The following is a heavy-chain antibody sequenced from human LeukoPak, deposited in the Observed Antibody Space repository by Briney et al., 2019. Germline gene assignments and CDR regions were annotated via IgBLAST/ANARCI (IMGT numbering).Heavy chain of an antibody. D-gene: IGHD4-17*01. V-gene: IGHV3-30-3*01. CDR3: ARGHDYGDYPRDY. CDR2: ISLDGNNE. CDR1: GFTFRNYY. J-gene: IGHJ4*02. Sequence: PGGSLRLSCAASGFTFRNYYMHWVRQAPGKGLEWVAVISLDGNNEYYADSVKGRFSLSRDNSMNTLYLQLNSLRTEDTAMYYCARGHDYGDYPRDYWGQGTLVTVSS.